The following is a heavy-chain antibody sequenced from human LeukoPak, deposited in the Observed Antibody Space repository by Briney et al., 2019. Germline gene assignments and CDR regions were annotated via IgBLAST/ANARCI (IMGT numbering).Heavy chain of an antibody. J-gene: IGHJ4*02. CDR1: GFTFSSYA. CDR2: ISGSGGST. V-gene: IGHV3-23*01. CDR3: AFSVAGTPFDY. D-gene: IGHD6-19*01. Sequence: GSLRLSCAASGFTFSSYAMSWVRQAPGKGLEWVSAISGSGGSTYYADSVKGRFTISRDNAKNSLYLQMNSLRAEDTAVYYCAFSVAGTPFDYWGQGTLVTVSS.